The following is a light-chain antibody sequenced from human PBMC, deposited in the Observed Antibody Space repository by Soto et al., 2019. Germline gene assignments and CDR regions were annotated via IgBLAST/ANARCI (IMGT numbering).Light chain of an antibody. Sequence: QSVLTQPPSASGTPGQRVTISCSGSSSNIGSNTVNWYQQLPGTAPKLLIDSNNQRPSGIPDRFSGSKAGTSASLAISGLQSADEADYYCAALDDSRNGAYVVFGGGTKLTVL. CDR2: SNN. CDR3: AALDDSRNGAYVV. J-gene: IGLJ2*01. CDR1: SSNIGSNT. V-gene: IGLV1-44*01.